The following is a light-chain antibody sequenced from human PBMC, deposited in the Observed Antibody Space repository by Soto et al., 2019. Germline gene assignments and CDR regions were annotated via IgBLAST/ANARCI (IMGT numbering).Light chain of an antibody. CDR3: QRYGSSLYT. CDR2: GTS. CDR1: QSVSSSY. J-gene: IGKJ2*01. V-gene: IGKV3-20*01. Sequence: EIVLTQSPGTLSLSPGERATLSCRASQSVSSSYLAWYQQKPGQAPRLLIYGTSSRDTGIPDKFSGSGSGTDFTLTINRLEPEDSAVYYCQRYGSSLYTFGQGTKLEIK.